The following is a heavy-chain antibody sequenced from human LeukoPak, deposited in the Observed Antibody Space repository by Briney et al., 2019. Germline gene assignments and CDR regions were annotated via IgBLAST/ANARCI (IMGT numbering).Heavy chain of an antibody. Sequence: SETLSLTCAVYGGSFSGYSWTCIRQPPGKGLEWIGEINHNGNTNYNPSLKSRVTISLDTSRNQFSLKLNSATAADTAVYYCAKSNGYGLVDIWGQGTMVTVSS. V-gene: IGHV4-34*01. CDR1: GGSFSGYS. CDR2: INHNGNT. D-gene: IGHD3-10*01. CDR3: AKSNGYGLVDI. J-gene: IGHJ3*02.